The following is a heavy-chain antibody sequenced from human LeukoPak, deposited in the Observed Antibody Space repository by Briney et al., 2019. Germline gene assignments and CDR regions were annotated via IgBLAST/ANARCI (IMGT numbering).Heavy chain of an antibody. V-gene: IGHV3-30*03. CDR2: ISYDGSNK. CDR1: GFTFSSYG. Sequence: GGSLRLSCAASGFTFSSYGMHWVRQAPGKGLEWVAVISYDGSNKYYADSVKGRFTISRDNSKNTLYLQMNSLRAEDTAVYYCARARGYSYDYFDYWGQGTLVTVSS. CDR3: ARARGYSYDYFDY. D-gene: IGHD5-18*01. J-gene: IGHJ4*02.